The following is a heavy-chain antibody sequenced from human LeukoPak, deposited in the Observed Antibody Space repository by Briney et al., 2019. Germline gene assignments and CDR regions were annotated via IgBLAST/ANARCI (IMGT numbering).Heavy chain of an antibody. CDR3: ARHTTVTTSEY. CDR2: IEPSDSYT. Sequence: GESLKISCKGSEYRFTSYPISWVRQLPGKGLEWMGRIEPSDSYTNYSPSFQGHVTISADKSISTAYQEWTRLKASDTAMYYCARHTTVTTSEYWGQGTLVSVSS. CDR1: EYRFTSYP. V-gene: IGHV5-10-1*01. D-gene: IGHD4-17*01. J-gene: IGHJ4*02.